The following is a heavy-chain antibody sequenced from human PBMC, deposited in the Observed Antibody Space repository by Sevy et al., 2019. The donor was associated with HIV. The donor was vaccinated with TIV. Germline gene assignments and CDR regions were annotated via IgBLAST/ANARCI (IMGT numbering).Heavy chain of an antibody. CDR3: ARAVGVVVVAATAYYYGMDV. V-gene: IGHV3-21*01. CDR1: GFTFSSYS. J-gene: IGHJ6*02. D-gene: IGHD2-15*01. CDR2: ISSSSSYI. Sequence: GGSLRLSCAASGFTFSSYSMNWVRQAPGKGLEWVSSISSSSSYIYYADSVKGRFTISRDNAKNSLYLQMNSLRAEDTAVYYCARAVGVVVVAATAYYYGMDVWGQGTTVTVSS.